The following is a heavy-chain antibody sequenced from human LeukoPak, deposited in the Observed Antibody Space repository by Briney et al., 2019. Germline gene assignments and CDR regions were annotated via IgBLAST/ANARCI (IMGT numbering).Heavy chain of an antibody. V-gene: IGHV1-2*02. CDR3: ARSRGAFDY. J-gene: IGHJ4*02. D-gene: IGHD3-10*01. CDR1: GYTFTGYY. Sequence: ASVKVSCKASGYTFTGYYMHWVQQAPGQGLEWMGWINPNSGGTNYAQKFQGRVTMTRNTSISTAYMELSSLRSGDTAVYYCARSRGAFDYWGQGTLVTVSS. CDR2: INPNSGGT.